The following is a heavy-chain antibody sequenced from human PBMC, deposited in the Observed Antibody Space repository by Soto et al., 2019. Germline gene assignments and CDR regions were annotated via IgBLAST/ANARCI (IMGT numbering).Heavy chain of an antibody. CDR2: INHSGST. J-gene: IGHJ6*02. V-gene: IGHV4-34*01. CDR1: GGSFSGYY. Sequence: PSETLSLTCAVYGGSFSGYYWSWIRQPPGKGLEWIGEINHSGSTNYNPSLKSRVTISVDTSKNQFSLKLSSVTAADTAVYYCASVGPWSGEFHYYYYGMDVWGQGTTVTVSS. D-gene: IGHD3-10*01. CDR3: ASVGPWSGEFHYYYYGMDV.